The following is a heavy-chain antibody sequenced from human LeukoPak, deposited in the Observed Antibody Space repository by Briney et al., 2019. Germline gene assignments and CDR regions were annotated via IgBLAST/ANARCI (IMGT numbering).Heavy chain of an antibody. J-gene: IGHJ6*02. V-gene: IGHV1-69*13. D-gene: IGHD2-2*01. CDR2: MIPIFGTA. CDR3: ARAYLVVPAARGYYYYGMDV. CDR1: GGTFSSYA. Sequence: ASVTVSYKASGGTFSSYAISWVRQAPGQGLEWMGGMIPIFGTANYAQKFQGRVTITADESTNTAYMELSSLRSEDTAVYYCARAYLVVPAARGYYYYGMDVWGQGTTVTVSS.